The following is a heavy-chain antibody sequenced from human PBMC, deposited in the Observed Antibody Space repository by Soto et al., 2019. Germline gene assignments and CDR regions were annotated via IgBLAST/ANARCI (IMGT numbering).Heavy chain of an antibody. Sequence: SETLSLTCTVSGGSISSYYWSWIRQPAGKGLEWIGRIYTSGSTNYNPSLKSRVTMSVDTSKNQFSLKLSSVTAAATAVYYCARDFEGSSWLPTFYWYFDLWGRGTLVTVSS. D-gene: IGHD6-13*01. V-gene: IGHV4-4*07. CDR1: GGSISSYY. CDR2: IYTSGST. J-gene: IGHJ2*01. CDR3: ARDFEGSSWLPTFYWYFDL.